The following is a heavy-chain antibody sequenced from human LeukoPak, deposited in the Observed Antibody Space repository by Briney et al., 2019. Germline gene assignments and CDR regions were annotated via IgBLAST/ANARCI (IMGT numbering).Heavy chain of an antibody. J-gene: IGHJ4*02. CDR3: ARGAYSSSGDFDY. V-gene: IGHV3-21*01. D-gene: IGHD6-6*01. CDR1: GFTFSSYS. CDR2: ISSRSSYI. Sequence: GGSLRLSCAASGFTFSSYSMNWVRQAPGKGLEWVSSISSRSSYIYYADSVKGRFTISRDNAKNSLYLQMNSLRAEDTAVYYCARGAYSSSGDFDYWGQGTLVTVSS.